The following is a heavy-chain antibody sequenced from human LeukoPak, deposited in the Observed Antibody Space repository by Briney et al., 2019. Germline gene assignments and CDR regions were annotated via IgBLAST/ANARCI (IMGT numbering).Heavy chain of an antibody. CDR2: IYYSGST. J-gene: IGHJ4*02. D-gene: IGHD2-15*01. CDR1: GGSISSYY. Sequence: SETLSLTCTVSGGSISSYYWSWIRQPPGQGLKWIGYIYYSGSTNYNPSLKSRVTISLDTSKNQFSLKLSSVTAADTAVYYCARSGGSSFGWADYWGQGTLVTVSS. CDR3: ARSGGSSFGWADY. V-gene: IGHV4-59*01.